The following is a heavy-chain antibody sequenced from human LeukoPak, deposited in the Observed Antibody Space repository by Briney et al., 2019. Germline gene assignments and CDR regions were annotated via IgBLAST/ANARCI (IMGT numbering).Heavy chain of an antibody. V-gene: IGHV4-34*01. Sequence: SETLSLTCAVYGGSFSGYYWSWIRQPPGKGLEWIGEINHSGSTNYNPSLKSRVTISVDTSKNQFSLKLSSVTAADTAVYYCARGFRAYYYGSGSYNRWFDRWVEGSLVSVSS. J-gene: IGHJ5*02. CDR2: INHSGST. CDR1: GGSFSGYY. D-gene: IGHD3-10*01. CDR3: ARGFRAYYYGSGSYNRWFDR.